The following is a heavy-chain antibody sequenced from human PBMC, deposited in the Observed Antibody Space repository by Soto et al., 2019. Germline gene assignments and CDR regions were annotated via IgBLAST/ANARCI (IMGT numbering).Heavy chain of an antibody. J-gene: IGHJ5*02. V-gene: IGHV4-4*02. Sequence: PSETLSLTCAVSTASISSSKWWSWVRQPPGKGLEWIGEIYHSGSTNYNPSLKSRVTISVDKSKNQFSLKLTSVTAADTAVYYCATLLWSGYYNWFDPWGQGTLVTVSS. CDR1: TASISSSKW. CDR3: ATLLWSGYYNWFDP. D-gene: IGHD3-3*01. CDR2: IYHSGST.